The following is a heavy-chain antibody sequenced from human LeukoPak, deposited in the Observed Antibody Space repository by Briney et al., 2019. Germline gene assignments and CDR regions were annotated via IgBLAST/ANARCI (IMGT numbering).Heavy chain of an antibody. CDR2: MNPNTGNT. CDR1: GYTFTNYD. Sequence: GAPVKVSCKASGYTFTNYDINWVRQASGQGLEWMGWMNPNTGNTGYAQKFQGRVTMTRHTSISTAYMELSSLRSDDTAVYFCARRIRSDDFDFWGQGTLVTVSS. V-gene: IGHV1-8*01. D-gene: IGHD2-15*01. J-gene: IGHJ4*02. CDR3: ARRIRSDDFDF.